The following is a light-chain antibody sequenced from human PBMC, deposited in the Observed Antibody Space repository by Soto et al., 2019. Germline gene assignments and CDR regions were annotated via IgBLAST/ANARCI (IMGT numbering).Light chain of an antibody. CDR2: DVS. V-gene: IGLV2-14*01. CDR3: SSYTSSTYYV. Sequence: QSALTQPASVSGSPGQSITISCTGTSSDVCGYNYVSWYQQHPGKAPKVMIYDVSNRPSGVSNRFSGSKSGNTASLTISGLQAEDEADYYCSSYTSSTYYVFGTGTKLTVL. J-gene: IGLJ1*01. CDR1: SSDVCGYNY.